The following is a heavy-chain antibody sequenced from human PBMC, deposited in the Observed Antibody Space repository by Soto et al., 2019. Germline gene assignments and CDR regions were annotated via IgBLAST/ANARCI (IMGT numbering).Heavy chain of an antibody. CDR2: IYYSGTT. CDR1: GGSISSGGYS. Sequence: SETLSLTCAVSGGSISSGGYSWSWIRQPPGKGLEWIGYIYYSGTTYYNPSLKSRVTISVDTSKNQFSLKLSSVTAADTAVYYCARYRSAAGTDYFDYWGQGTLVTVSS. J-gene: IGHJ4*02. CDR3: ARYRSAAGTDYFDY. D-gene: IGHD6-13*01. V-gene: IGHV4-31*11.